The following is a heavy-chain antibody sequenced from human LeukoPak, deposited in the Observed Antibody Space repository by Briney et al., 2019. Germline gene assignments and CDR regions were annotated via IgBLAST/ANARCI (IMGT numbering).Heavy chain of an antibody. CDR2: IYHSGST. CDR3: ARVRIAAAYFDY. J-gene: IGHJ4*02. D-gene: IGHD6-13*01. Sequence: SETLSLTCAVSGGSISSSNWWSWVRQPPGKGLEWIGEIYHSGSTNYNPSLKSRVTISVDKSKNQFSLNLSSVTAADTAVYYCARVRIAAAYFDYWGQGTLVTVSS. V-gene: IGHV4-4*02. CDR1: GGSISSSNW.